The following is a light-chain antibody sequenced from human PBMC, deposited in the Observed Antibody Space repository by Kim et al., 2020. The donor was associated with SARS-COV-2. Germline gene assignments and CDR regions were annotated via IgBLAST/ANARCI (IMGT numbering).Light chain of an antibody. CDR1: FIGSKN. J-gene: IGLJ3*02. CDR3: QVWDSSTAV. CDR2: RDS. Sequence: SVARGQTAMIDCRGTFIGSKNVHWYQVKPGQAPVVVIYRDSNRPSGIPERFSGSNSGSTATLTISRAQDGDEADYFCQVWDSSTAVFGGGTQLTVL. V-gene: IGLV3-9*01.